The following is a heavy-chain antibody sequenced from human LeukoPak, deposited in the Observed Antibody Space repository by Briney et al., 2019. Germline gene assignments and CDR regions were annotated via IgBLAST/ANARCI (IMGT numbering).Heavy chain of an antibody. CDR3: ARDGSRGNLVTAPDY. V-gene: IGHV3-48*03. Sequence: GGSLRLSCAASGFTFSSYEMNWVRQAPGKGLEWVSYIGSSGTTIYYADSVKGRFTISRDNAKNSLYLQMNSLRAEDTAVYYCARDGSRGNLVTAPDYWGQGTLVTVSS. D-gene: IGHD2-21*02. CDR1: GFTFSSYE. J-gene: IGHJ4*02. CDR2: IGSSGTTI.